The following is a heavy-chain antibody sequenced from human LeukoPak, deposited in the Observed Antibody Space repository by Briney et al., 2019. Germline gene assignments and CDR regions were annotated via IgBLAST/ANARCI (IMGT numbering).Heavy chain of an antibody. D-gene: IGHD4-17*01. CDR1: GGSISSYY. J-gene: IGHJ6*02. CDR3: ARLDYGSGYYYYGLDV. CDR2: IYTSGST. Sequence: SETLSLTCTVSGGSISSYYWSWIRQPPGKGLEWIGYIYTSGSTNYNPSLKSRVTISVDTSKNQFSLKLSSVTAADTAVYYCARLDYGSGYYYYGLDVWGQGTTVTVSS. V-gene: IGHV4-4*09.